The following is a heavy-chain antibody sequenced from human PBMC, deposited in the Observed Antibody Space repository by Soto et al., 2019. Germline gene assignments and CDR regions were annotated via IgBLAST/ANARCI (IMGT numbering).Heavy chain of an antibody. J-gene: IGHJ4*02. Sequence: PSETLSLTCAVSGGSISSGGYSWSWIRQPPGKGLEWIGYIYHSGSTYYNPSLKSRVTISVDRSKNQFSLKLSSVTAADTAVYYCASYGDRLREYYFDYWGQGTLVTVSS. CDR2: IYHSGST. D-gene: IGHD4-17*01. CDR1: GGSISSGGYS. V-gene: IGHV4-30-2*01. CDR3: ASYGDRLREYYFDY.